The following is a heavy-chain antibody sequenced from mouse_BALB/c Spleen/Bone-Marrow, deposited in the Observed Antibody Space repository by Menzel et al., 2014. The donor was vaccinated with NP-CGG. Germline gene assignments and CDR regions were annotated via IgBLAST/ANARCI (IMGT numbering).Heavy chain of an antibody. Sequence: VKVVESGPGLVAPSQSLSITRTVSGFSLTSYGVHWVRQPPGKGLEWLGVIWAGGSTNYNSALMSRLSISKDNSKSQVFLKMNSLQTDDTAMYYCARRGNGYYFDYWGQGTTLTVSS. V-gene: IGHV2-9*02. CDR3: ARRGNGYYFDY. CDR1: GFSLTSYG. CDR2: IWAGGST. D-gene: IGHD2-2*01. J-gene: IGHJ2*01.